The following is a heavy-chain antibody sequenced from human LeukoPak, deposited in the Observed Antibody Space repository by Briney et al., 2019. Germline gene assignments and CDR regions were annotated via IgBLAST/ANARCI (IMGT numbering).Heavy chain of an antibody. Sequence: GGSLRLSCAASGFTFSSYAMSWIRQAPGKGLEWVSYISSSGSTIYYADSVKGRFTISRDNAKNSLYLQMNSLRAEDTAVYYCARVAEGYCSSTSCYFRAFDIWGQGTMVTVSS. CDR2: ISSSGSTI. V-gene: IGHV3-11*01. D-gene: IGHD2-2*01. J-gene: IGHJ3*02. CDR3: ARVAEGYCSSTSCYFRAFDI. CDR1: GFTFSSYA.